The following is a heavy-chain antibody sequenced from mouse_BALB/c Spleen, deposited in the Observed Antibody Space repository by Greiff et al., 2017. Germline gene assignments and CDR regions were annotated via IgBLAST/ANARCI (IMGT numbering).Heavy chain of an antibody. CDR3: ARRWDD. Sequence: VQLLQSGAELVRPGASVKLSCKASGFHFKDYYMHWVTQRPEQGLEWIGWIDPENGNTIYDTKFQGKASITADTSSNTAYLQLSSLTSEDTAVYYGARRWDDWGQGTTLTV. V-gene: IGHV14-1*02. D-gene: IGHD2-3*01. CDR2: IDPENGNT. CDR1: GFHFKDYY. J-gene: IGHJ2*01.